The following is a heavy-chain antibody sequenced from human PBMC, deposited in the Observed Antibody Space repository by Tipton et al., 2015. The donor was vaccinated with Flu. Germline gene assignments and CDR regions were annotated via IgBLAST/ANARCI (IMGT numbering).Heavy chain of an antibody. V-gene: IGHV3-23*01. D-gene: IGHD3-22*01. CDR1: GFTFSSYA. CDR2: ISGSGGST. Sequence: SLRLSCAASGFTFSSYAMSWVRQAPGKGLEWVSAISGSGGSTYYADSVKGRFTIPRDNSKNTLYLQMNSLRAEDTAVYYCAKGFDSSGPPQPYVAFDIWGQGTMVTVSS. J-gene: IGHJ3*02. CDR3: AKGFDSSGPPQPYVAFDI.